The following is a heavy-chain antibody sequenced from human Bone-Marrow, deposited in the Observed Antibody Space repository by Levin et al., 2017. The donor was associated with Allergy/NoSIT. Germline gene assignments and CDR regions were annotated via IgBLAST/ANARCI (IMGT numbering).Heavy chain of an antibody. CDR3: ARAVVPAAIGNWFDP. V-gene: IGHV1-2*02. Sequence: GESLKISCKASGYTFTGYYMHWVRQAPGQGLEWMGWINPNSGGTNYAQKCQGRVTMTRDTSISTAYMELSRLRSDDTAVYYCARAVVPAAIGNWFDPWGQGTLVTVSS. CDR1: GYTFTGYY. CDR2: INPNSGGT. D-gene: IGHD2-2*02. J-gene: IGHJ5*02.